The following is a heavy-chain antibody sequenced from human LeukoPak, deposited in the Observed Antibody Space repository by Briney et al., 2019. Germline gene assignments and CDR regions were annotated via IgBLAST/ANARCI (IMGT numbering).Heavy chain of an antibody. V-gene: IGHV1-2*02. CDR3: ARAVYCSSTSCSDAFDI. J-gene: IGHJ3*02. CDR2: INPNSGGT. CDR1: GYTFTGYY. D-gene: IGHD2-2*01. Sequence: PGASVKVSCKASGYTFTGYYIHWVRQAPGQGLEWMGWINPNSGGTNYAQKFQGRVTMTRDTSISTAYMELSRLRSDDTAVYYCARAVYCSSTSCSDAFDIWGQGTMVTVSS.